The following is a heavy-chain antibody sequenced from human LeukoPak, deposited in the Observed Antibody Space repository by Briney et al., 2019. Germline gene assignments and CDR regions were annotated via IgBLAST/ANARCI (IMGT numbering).Heavy chain of an antibody. CDR2: IKQDGSEK. V-gene: IGHV3-7*01. CDR1: GFTFSSYW. D-gene: IGHD5-12*01. J-gene: IGHJ4*02. Sequence: PGGSLRLSCAASGFTFSSYWMSWVRQAPGKGLEWVANIKQDGSEKYYVDSVKGRFTISRDNAKNSLYLQMNSLRAEDTAVYYCARDENSGYDSWCGYWGQGTLVTVSS. CDR3: ARDENSGYDSWCGY.